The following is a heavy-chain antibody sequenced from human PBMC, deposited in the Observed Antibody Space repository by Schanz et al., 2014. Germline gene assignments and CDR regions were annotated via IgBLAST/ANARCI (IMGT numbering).Heavy chain of an antibody. Sequence: QVQLVQSGGEVKKPGASVKVSCKASGYTFTTYYIHCVRQAPGQGLEWMGLINPYDDTIDYAKKFQGRFTMTRDTSTTTVYMELSSLRSDDTAVYYCARDGEAAAGCDYWGQGTLVTVSS. CDR3: ARDGEAAAGCDY. J-gene: IGHJ4*02. CDR2: INPYDDTI. CDR1: GYTFTTYY. D-gene: IGHD6-13*01. V-gene: IGHV1-46*03.